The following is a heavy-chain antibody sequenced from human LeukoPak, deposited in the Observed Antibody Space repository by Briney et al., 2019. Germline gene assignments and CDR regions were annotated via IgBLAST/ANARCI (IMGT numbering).Heavy chain of an antibody. CDR3: ARIASYSSSSPSDY. D-gene: IGHD6-6*01. CDR1: GFSLSTSAMC. Sequence: SGPALVNPTQTLTLTCTFSGFSLSTSAMCVSWIRQPPGKALEWLARIDWDDDKYYSTSLKTRLTISKDTSKNQVVLRMTNMDPVDTATYYCARIASYSSSSPSDYWGQGTLVTVSS. V-gene: IGHV2-70*11. J-gene: IGHJ4*02. CDR2: IDWDDDK.